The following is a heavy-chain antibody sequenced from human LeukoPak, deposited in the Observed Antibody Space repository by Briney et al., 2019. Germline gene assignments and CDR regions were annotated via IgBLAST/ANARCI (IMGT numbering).Heavy chain of an antibody. Sequence: SETLSLTCTVSGGAISTFYWSSIPQPPGKGLEWIGYIFYTGSTNYNPSLKSRVIISVDTSKNQLSLKLNSVTAADTAVYYCARSSGRRYYIDYCGQGTLVTVSS. CDR3: ARSSGRRYYIDY. V-gene: IGHV4-59*01. CDR1: GGAISTFY. D-gene: IGHD1-26*01. CDR2: IFYTGST. J-gene: IGHJ4*02.